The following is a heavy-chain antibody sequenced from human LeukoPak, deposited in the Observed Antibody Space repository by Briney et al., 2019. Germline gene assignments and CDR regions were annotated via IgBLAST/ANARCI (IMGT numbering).Heavy chain of an antibody. CDR2: ISDTSTDI. CDR1: GFTFNTYR. Sequence: GGSLRLSCAASGFTFNTYRMNWVRQAPGKGLEWVSSISDTSTDIYYADSVKGRFTVSRDNAKNSVYLQMNSLRAEDTAVYYCARDDPSMVAALHYWGQGTLVTVSS. V-gene: IGHV3-21*01. CDR3: ARDDPSMVAALHY. D-gene: IGHD6-6*01. J-gene: IGHJ4*02.